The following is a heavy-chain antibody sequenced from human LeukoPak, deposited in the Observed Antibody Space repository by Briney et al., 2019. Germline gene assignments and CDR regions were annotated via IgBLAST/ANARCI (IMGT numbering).Heavy chain of an antibody. V-gene: IGHV4-39*07. D-gene: IGHD1-26*01. CDR1: GGSVSGTNYY. CDR3: ARLRSPGDFDY. CDR2: IYYSGST. Sequence: SETLSLTCSVSGGSVSGTNYYWAWIRQPPERGLEWIGTIYYSGSTYYNVSLKSRVTISVDTSKNQFSLNLSSVTAADTAVYYCARLRSPGDFDYWGQGTLVTVSS. J-gene: IGHJ4*02.